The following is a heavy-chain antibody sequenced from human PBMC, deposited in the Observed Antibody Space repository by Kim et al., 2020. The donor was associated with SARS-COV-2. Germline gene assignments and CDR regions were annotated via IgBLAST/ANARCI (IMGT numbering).Heavy chain of an antibody. V-gene: IGHV4-34*01. D-gene: IGHD2-15*01. CDR3: ARGGRQGWRQLSGTASDY. CDR1: GWSFSSYY. Sequence: SETLSLTCTVYGWSFSSYYWSWIRQPPGKGLEWVGEINNSGSTNYNPSVKGRVTISVDTSKNQLSLKLSSVTAADTAVYYCARGGRQGWRQLSGTASDYWGEGTLGTVSS. CDR2: INNSGST. J-gene: IGHJ4*02.